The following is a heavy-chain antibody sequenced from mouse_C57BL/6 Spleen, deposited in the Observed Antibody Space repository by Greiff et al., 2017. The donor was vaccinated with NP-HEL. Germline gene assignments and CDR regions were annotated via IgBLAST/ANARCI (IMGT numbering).Heavy chain of an antibody. V-gene: IGHV1-26*01. D-gene: IGHD1-1*01. CDR3: ASTVVATSHFDY. CDR2: INPNNGGT. CDR1: GYTFTDYY. Sequence: EVQLVESGPELVKPGASVKISCKASGYTFTDYYMNWVKQSHGKSLEWIGDINPNNGGTSYNQKFKGKATLTVDKSSSTAYMELRSLTSEDSAVYYCASTVVATSHFDYWGQGTTLTVSS. J-gene: IGHJ2*01.